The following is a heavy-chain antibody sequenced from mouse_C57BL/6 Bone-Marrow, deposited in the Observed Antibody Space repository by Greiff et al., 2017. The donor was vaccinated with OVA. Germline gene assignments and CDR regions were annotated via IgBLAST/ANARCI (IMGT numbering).Heavy chain of an antibody. Sequence: EVQLQESGGGLVQPGGSMKLSCVASGFTFSNYWMNWVRQSPEKGLEWVAQIRLKSDNYATHYAESVKGRFTISRDDSKSSVYLQMNNLRAEDTGIYYCTGETVVATNWYFDVWGTGTTVTVSS. D-gene: IGHD1-1*01. V-gene: IGHV6-3*01. CDR1: GFTFSNYW. CDR3: TGETVVATNWYFDV. CDR2: IRLKSDNYAT. J-gene: IGHJ1*03.